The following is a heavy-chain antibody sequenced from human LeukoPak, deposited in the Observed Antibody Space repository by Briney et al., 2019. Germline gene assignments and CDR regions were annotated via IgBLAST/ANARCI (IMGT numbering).Heavy chain of an antibody. V-gene: IGHV1-69*01. Sequence: ASVKVSCKASGGTFSSYAISWVRQAPGQGLEWMGGIIPIFGTANYAQKFQGRVTITADESTSTAYMELSSLRSEDTAVYYCARVPQTYCSSTSCYGFDYWGQGTLVTVSS. CDR1: GGTFSSYA. J-gene: IGHJ4*02. CDR2: IIPIFGTA. CDR3: ARVPQTYCSSTSCYGFDY. D-gene: IGHD2-2*01.